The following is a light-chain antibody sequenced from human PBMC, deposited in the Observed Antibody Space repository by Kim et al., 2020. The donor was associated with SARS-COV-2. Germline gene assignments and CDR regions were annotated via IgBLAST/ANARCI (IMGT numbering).Light chain of an antibody. V-gene: IGKV1-12*01. J-gene: IGKJ1*01. CDR1: QDVSTW. Sequence: ASVGGSVTITCRASQDVSTWLAWYQQRPGKAPNLLIYSASSLQNGVPSRFSGSGAGTYFTLTITSLQPEDFATYYCQQATIFPRTFGQGTKVDIK. CDR2: SAS. CDR3: QQATIFPRT.